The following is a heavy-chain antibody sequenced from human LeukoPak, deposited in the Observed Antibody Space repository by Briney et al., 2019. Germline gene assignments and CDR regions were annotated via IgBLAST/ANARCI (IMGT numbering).Heavy chain of an antibody. D-gene: IGHD2-21*02. CDR1: GYTFTGYY. CDR3: ARDPNYGDCLENYFDY. V-gene: IGHV1-2*04. Sequence: ASVKVSCKASGYTFTGYYMHWVRQAPGQGLEWMGWINPNSGGTNYAQKFQGWVSMTRDTSISTAYMELSRLRSDDTAVYYCARDPNYGDCLENYFDYWGQGTLVTVSS. J-gene: IGHJ4*02. CDR2: INPNSGGT.